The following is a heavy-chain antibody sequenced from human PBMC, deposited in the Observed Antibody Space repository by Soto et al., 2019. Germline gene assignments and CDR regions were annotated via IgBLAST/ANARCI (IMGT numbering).Heavy chain of an antibody. CDR2: ISYDGSNK. J-gene: IGHJ6*02. CDR1: GFTFISYA. V-gene: IGHV3-30-3*01. Sequence: PGGSLRLSCAASGFTFISYAMHWVLQAPGKGLEWVAVISYDGSNKYYADSVKGRFTISRDNSKNTLYLQMNSLRAEDTAVYYCARDSVDTDYYYYGMDVWGQGTTVTVSS. D-gene: IGHD5-18*01. CDR3: ARDSVDTDYYYYGMDV.